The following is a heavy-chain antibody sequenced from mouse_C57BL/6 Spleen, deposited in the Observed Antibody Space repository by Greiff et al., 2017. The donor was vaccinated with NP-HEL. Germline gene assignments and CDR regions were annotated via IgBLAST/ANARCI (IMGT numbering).Heavy chain of an antibody. CDR2: IYPGDGDT. D-gene: IGHD1-2*01. CDR1: GYAFSSSW. CDR3: ARERITTAVDY. Sequence: VQLQQSGPELVKPGASVKISCKASGYAFSSSWMNWVKQRPGKGLEWIGRIYPGDGDTNYNGKFKGKATLTADKSSSTAYMQLSSLTSEDSAVYCCARERITTAVDYWGQGTTLTVSS. V-gene: IGHV1-82*01. J-gene: IGHJ2*01.